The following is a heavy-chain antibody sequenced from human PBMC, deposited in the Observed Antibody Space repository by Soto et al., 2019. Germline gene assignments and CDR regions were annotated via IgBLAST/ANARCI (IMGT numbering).Heavy chain of an antibody. J-gene: IGHJ4*02. CDR1: GYIFTSYY. V-gene: IGHV1-46*01. CDR3: ARDSGMVRGVIRSETRHFDY. Sequence: ASVKVSCKASGYIFTSYYMHWVRQAPGQGLERMGIINPSGGSTSYAQKFQGRVTMTRDTSTSTVYMELSSLRSEDTAVYYCARDSGMVRGVIRSETRHFDYWGQGTLVTVSS. CDR2: INPSGGST. D-gene: IGHD3-10*01.